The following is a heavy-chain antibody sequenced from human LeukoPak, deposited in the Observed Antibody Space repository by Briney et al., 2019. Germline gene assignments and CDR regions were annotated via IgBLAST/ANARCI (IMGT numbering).Heavy chain of an antibody. D-gene: IGHD6-6*01. V-gene: IGHV4-34*01. J-gene: IGHJ4*02. CDR3: ARRTSVITRAAPPLSYFDY. Sequence: PSETRSLTCAVYGGSFSVYYWSWLRHPPGKGLEWIGETNHSGSTNYNPSLKSRVTISVDTSKTQLSLQLSSVTAADTAVYYCARRTSVITRAAPPLSYFDYGGQGTLVTVPS. CDR2: TNHSGST. CDR1: GGSFSVYY.